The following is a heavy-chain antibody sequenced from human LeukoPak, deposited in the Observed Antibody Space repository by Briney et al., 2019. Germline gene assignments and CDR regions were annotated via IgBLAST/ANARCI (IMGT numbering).Heavy chain of an antibody. Sequence: GGSLRLSCATSGFTFSKHAMAWVRQAPEKGLEWVSYISSSSSTIYYADSVKGRFTISRDNAKNSLYLQMSSLRDEDTAVYYCARGDSSGYGPDHWGQGTLVTVSS. J-gene: IGHJ5*02. CDR1: GFTFSKHA. D-gene: IGHD3-22*01. CDR2: ISSSSSTI. CDR3: ARGDSSGYGPDH. V-gene: IGHV3-48*02.